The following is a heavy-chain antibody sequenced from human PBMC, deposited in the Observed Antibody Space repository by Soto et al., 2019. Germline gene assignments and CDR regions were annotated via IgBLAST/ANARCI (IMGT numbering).Heavy chain of an antibody. J-gene: IGHJ6*02. Sequence: ASVKVSCKASGGTFSSYAISWVRQAPGQGLEWMGGIIPIFGTANYAQKFQGRVTITADESTSTAYMELSSLRSEDTAVYYCARETIFGVDYYYYYGMDVWGQGTTVTVSS. V-gene: IGHV1-69*13. D-gene: IGHD3-3*01. CDR3: ARETIFGVDYYYYYGMDV. CDR1: GGTFSSYA. CDR2: IIPIFGTA.